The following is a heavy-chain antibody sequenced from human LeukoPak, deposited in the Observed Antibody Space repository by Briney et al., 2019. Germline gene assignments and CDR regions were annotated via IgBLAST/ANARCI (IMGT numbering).Heavy chain of an antibody. Sequence: PGGSLRLSCAASGFTFSTYTMNWVRQAPGKGLEWASSISSSSTYIYYADSVKGRFTISRDNAKNSLYLQMNSLRAEDTAVYYCARDEVYGEQYYFDYWGQGTLVTVSS. CDR3: ARDEVYGEQYYFDY. CDR2: ISSSSTYI. D-gene: IGHD4/OR15-4a*01. J-gene: IGHJ4*02. V-gene: IGHV3-21*01. CDR1: GFTFSTYT.